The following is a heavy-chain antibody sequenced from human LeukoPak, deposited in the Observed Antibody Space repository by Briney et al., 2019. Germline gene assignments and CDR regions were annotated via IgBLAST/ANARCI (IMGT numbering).Heavy chain of an antibody. D-gene: IGHD2-21*01. CDR2: IRYDGSNK. V-gene: IGHV3-30*02. Sequence: GGSLRLSCAASGFTFSSYGMHWVRQAPGKGLEWVAFIRYDGSNKYYADSVKGRFTISRDNSKNTLYLQMKSLRAEETAEYYCAKGAGIVISLLYFDYWGQGTLVTVSS. CDR3: AKGAGIVISLLYFDY. J-gene: IGHJ4*02. CDR1: GFTFSSYG.